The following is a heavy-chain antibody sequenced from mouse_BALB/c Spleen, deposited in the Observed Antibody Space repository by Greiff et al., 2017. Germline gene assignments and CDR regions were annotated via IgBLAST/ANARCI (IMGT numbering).Heavy chain of an antibody. D-gene: IGHD2-2*01. CDR2: INPYNDGT. J-gene: IGHJ3*01. CDR3: ARSGYDAWFAY. CDR1: GYTFTSYV. V-gene: IGHV1-14*01. Sequence: EVKLQESGPELVKPGASVKMSCKASGYTFTSYVMHWVKQKPGQGLEWIGYINPYNDGTKYNEKFKGKATLTSDKSSSTAYMELSSLTSEDSAVYYCARSGYDAWFAYWGQGTLVTVSA.